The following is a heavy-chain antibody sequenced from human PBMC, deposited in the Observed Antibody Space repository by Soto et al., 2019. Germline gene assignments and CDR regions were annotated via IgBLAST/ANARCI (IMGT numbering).Heavy chain of an antibody. J-gene: IGHJ4*02. V-gene: IGHV3-74*01. Sequence: EVQLVESGGGLVQSGGSLRLSCAASGFTFSSYWMHWVRQAPGKGLVWVSRIKGDGISTNYADSVKGRFTISRDNAKDTVFLQMNGLSAYDTDVYYCARGAMGNYYNDYWGQGTLVTVSS. D-gene: IGHD3-10*01. CDR1: GFTFSSYW. CDR3: ARGAMGNYYNDY. CDR2: IKGDGIST.